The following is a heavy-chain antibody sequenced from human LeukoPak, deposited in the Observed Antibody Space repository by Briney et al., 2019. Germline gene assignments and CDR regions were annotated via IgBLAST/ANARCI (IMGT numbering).Heavy chain of an antibody. D-gene: IGHD1-26*01. CDR1: GFSVSNNY. CDR3: ARDRGWELLDY. CDR2: ISSGSST. Sequence: GGSLRLSCAASGFSVSNNYMSWVRQAPGKGLEWVSVISSGSSTYYADSVRGRFTISRDNSKNTLYLQMNSLRAEDTAVYYCARDRGWELLDYWGQGTLVTVSS. V-gene: IGHV3-53*01. J-gene: IGHJ4*02.